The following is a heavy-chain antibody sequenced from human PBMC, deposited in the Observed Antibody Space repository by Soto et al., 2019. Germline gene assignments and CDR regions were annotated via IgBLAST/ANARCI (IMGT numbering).Heavy chain of an antibody. J-gene: IGHJ4*02. V-gene: IGHV3-66*01. Sequence: EVQLVESGGGLVQPGGSLRLSCAASGFTVITSYIYWVRQAPGRGLEWVSSIYRTGDTYYADSVKGRFTISRDDAKNSLSLQMHSLRAEDTAVYYCARDNGDYFDYWGQGTPVIVSS. CDR2: IYRTGDT. D-gene: IGHD2-8*01. CDR1: GFTVITSY. CDR3: ARDNGDYFDY.